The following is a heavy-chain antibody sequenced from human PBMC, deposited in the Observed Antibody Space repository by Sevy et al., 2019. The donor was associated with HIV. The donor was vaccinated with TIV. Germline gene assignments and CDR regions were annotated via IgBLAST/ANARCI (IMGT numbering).Heavy chain of an antibody. CDR1: GYSISSGYY. CDR3: ARGELNSGHVGYCSGGSCYSGLWFDP. V-gene: IGHV4-38-2*02. D-gene: IGHD2-15*01. J-gene: IGHJ5*02. CDR2: IYHSGST. Sequence: SESLSLTCTVSGYSISSGYYWGWIRQPPGKGLEGIGSIYHSGSTYYNPSLKSRVTISVDTSKNQFSLKLSSVTDADTAVYYCARGELNSGHVGYCSGGSCYSGLWFDPWGQGTLVTVSS.